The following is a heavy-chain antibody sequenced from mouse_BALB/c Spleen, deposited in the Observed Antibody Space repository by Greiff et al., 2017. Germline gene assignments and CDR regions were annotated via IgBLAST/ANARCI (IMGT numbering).Heavy chain of an antibody. V-gene: IGHV5-6-5*01. CDR3: ARGYYGSSDYAMDY. Sequence: EVKLMESGGGLVKPGGSLKLSCAASGFTFSSYAMSWVRQTPEKRLEWVASISSGGSTYYPDSVKGRFTISRDNARNILYLQMSSLRSEDTAMYYCARGYYGSSDYAMDYWGQGTSVTVSS. J-gene: IGHJ4*01. CDR1: GFTFSSYA. CDR2: ISSGGST. D-gene: IGHD1-1*01.